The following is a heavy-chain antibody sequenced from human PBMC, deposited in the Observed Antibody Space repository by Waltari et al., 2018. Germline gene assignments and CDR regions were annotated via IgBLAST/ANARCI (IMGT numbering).Heavy chain of an antibody. Sequence: EVQLVESGGGLVQPGGSLRLSCAASGFTFSSYWMHWVRQAPGKGLVWVSRINGDGGSTSYADSVKGRFTISRDNANNPLYLQMNSLRAEDTAVYYCTRTRYCSTTNCQVDWFDPWGQGTLVTVSS. CDR2: INGDGGST. J-gene: IGHJ5*02. D-gene: IGHD2-2*01. CDR1: GFTFSSYW. CDR3: TRTRYCSTTNCQVDWFDP. V-gene: IGHV3-74*01.